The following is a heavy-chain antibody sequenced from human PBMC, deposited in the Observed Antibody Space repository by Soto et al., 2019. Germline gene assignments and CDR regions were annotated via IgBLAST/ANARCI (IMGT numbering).Heavy chain of an antibody. CDR2: LNDRGYTT. CDR3: AKDATRTNGWYHFDY. J-gene: IGHJ4*02. CDR1: GFTFSYFA. V-gene: IGHV3-23*01. D-gene: IGHD6-19*01. Sequence: RWSLRLSFASSGFTFSYFAMGWVRQAPGKGLEWVSVLNDRGYTTYYTESVKGRFTISRDNSKNTLYLQMNSLRAEDTAVYYCAKDATRTNGWYHFDYWGQGALVTVSS.